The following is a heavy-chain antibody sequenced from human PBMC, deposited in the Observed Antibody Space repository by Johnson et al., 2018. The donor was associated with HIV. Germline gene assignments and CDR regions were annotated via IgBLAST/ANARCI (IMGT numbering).Heavy chain of an antibody. D-gene: IGHD3-22*01. Sequence: QVQLVESGGGVVQPGGSLRLSCAASGFTFSSYGMHWVRQAPGKGLEWVSAISGSGGSTYYADSVKGRFTISRDNSKNTLYLQMNSLRAEDTAVYYCARGRITTIVMDLRGGGFDIWGQGTMVIVSS. CDR1: GFTFSSYG. CDR3: ARGRITTIVMDLRGGGFDI. V-gene: IGHV3-NL1*01. J-gene: IGHJ3*02. CDR2: ISGSGGST.